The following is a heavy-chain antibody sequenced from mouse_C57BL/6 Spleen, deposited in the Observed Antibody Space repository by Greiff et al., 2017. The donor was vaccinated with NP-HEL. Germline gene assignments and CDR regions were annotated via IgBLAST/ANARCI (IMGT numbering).Heavy chain of an antibody. CDR2: IYPGDGDT. D-gene: IGHD2-1*01. V-gene: IGHV1-82*01. Sequence: VQLQQSGPELVKPGASVKISCKASGYAFSSSWMNWVKQRPGKGLEWIGRIYPGDGDTNYNGKFKGKATLTADKSSSTAYMQLSSLTSEDSAVYFCARSLYGNHAMDYWGQGTSVTVSS. CDR1: GYAFSSSW. J-gene: IGHJ4*01. CDR3: ARSLYGNHAMDY.